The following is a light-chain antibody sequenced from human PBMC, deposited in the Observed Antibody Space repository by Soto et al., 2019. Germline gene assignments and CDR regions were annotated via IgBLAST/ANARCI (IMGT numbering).Light chain of an antibody. V-gene: IGKV1-5*03. Sequence: DIQMTQSPSTLPASVGDRVTITCRASQSIKNWLAWYQQKPGEAPKLLIYKASTLESGVPSRFSGSGSGTEFTLTISCLQPDDVATYYCQQYSSYSQFTFGPGTKVDIK. CDR2: KAS. CDR1: QSIKNW. CDR3: QQYSSYSQFT. J-gene: IGKJ3*01.